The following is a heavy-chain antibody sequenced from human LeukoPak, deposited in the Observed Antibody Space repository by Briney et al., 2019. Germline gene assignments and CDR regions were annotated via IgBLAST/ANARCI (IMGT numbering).Heavy chain of an antibody. J-gene: IGHJ4*02. Sequence: ASVKVSCKAFGYTFTSNYMHWVRQAPGQGPEWMGVISPSGGSTTYAQKFQGRVTLTRDTSISTAYMELSRLRSDDTAVYYCARARSSGWLFHWGQGTLVTVSS. CDR2: ISPSGGST. CDR3: ARARSSGWLFH. CDR1: GYTFTSNY. V-gene: IGHV1-46*01. D-gene: IGHD6-19*01.